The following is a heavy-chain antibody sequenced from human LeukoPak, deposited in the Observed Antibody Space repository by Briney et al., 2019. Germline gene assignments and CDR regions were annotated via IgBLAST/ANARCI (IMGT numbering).Heavy chain of an antibody. CDR1: GFTFSSYA. V-gene: IGHV3-21*01. D-gene: IGHD2-2*01. CDR2: ISSSSSYI. Sequence: GGSLRLSCAASGFTFSSYAMSWVRQAPGKGLEWVSSISSSSSYIYYADSVKGRFTISRDNAKNSLYLQMNSLRAEDTAVYYCATVDCSSTSCYADYYYGMDVWGQGTTVTVSS. CDR3: ATVDCSSTSCYADYYYGMDV. J-gene: IGHJ6*02.